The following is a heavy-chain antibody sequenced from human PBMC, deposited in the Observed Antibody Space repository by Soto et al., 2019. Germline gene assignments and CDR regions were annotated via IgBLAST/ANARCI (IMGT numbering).Heavy chain of an antibody. J-gene: IGHJ4*02. D-gene: IGHD2-15*01. CDR3: AHSWYCSGGSCYYTYYIDY. CDR1: GFSLSTSGVG. CDR2: IYWDDDK. V-gene: IGHV2-5*02. Sequence: QITLKESGPTLVKPTQTLTLTCTFSGFSLSTSGVGVGWIRQPPGKALEWLALIYWDDDKHYSPSLKSRLTITTDTSKNQVVLTMTNMDPVDTDTYYSAHSWYCSGGSCYYTYYIDYWGEGNLVTVSS.